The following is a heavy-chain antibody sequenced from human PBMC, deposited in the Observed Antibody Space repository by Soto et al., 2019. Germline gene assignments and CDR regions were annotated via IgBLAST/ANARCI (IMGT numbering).Heavy chain of an antibody. J-gene: IGHJ4*02. CDR2: IYYTGST. CDR3: ARADYDDYYFNY. V-gene: IGHV4-59*01. CDR1: GGSISSYY. Sequence: PXETLSLTCTVAGGSISSYYWSWIRQPPGKGLEWIGYIYYTGSTNYNPSLKSRLTISVDTSKSHFSLKLSSVTAADTAVYYCARADYDDYYFNYWGQGTLVTAPQ. D-gene: IGHD4-17*01.